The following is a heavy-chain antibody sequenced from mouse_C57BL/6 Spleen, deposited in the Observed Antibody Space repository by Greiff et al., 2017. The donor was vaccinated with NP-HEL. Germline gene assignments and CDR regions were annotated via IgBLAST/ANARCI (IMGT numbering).Heavy chain of an antibody. J-gene: IGHJ2*01. CDR2: IDPSDSET. CDR1: GYTFTSYW. D-gene: IGHD1-1*01. Sequence: QVQLQQPGAELVRPGSSVKLSCKASGYTFTSYWMHWVKQRPIQGLEWIGNIDPSDSETHYNQKFKDKATLTVDKSSSTAYMQLSSLTSEDSAVYYCARRDSGSSFFDYWGQGTTLTVSS. V-gene: IGHV1-52*01. CDR3: ARRDSGSSFFDY.